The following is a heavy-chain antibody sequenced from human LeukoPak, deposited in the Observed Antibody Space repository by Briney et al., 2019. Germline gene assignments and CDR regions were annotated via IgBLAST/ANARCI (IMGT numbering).Heavy chain of an antibody. CDR3: AKGAAMVRGVYYYMDV. Sequence: GGSLRLSCAASGFSFSSYSMNWVRQAPGKGLEWVSSISTSSSYIYYADSVKGRFTISRDNSKNTLYLQMNSLRAEDTAVYYCAKGAAMVRGVYYYMDVWGKGTTVTISS. J-gene: IGHJ6*03. D-gene: IGHD3-10*01. V-gene: IGHV3-21*01. CDR2: ISTSSSYI. CDR1: GFSFSSYS.